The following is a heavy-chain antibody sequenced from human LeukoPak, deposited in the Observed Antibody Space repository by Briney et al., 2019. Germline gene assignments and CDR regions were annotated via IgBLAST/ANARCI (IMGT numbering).Heavy chain of an antibody. V-gene: IGHV3-30*14. Sequence: PGGSLRLSCAASGFTFSSYAMHWVRQAPGKGLEWVAVISYDGSNKYYADSVKGRFTISRDNSKNTLYLQMNSLRAEDTAVYYCARDHSGSYYGYYYGMDVWGQGTTVTVSS. J-gene: IGHJ6*02. CDR1: GFTFSSYA. CDR2: ISYDGSNK. CDR3: ARDHSGSYYGYYYGMDV. D-gene: IGHD1-26*01.